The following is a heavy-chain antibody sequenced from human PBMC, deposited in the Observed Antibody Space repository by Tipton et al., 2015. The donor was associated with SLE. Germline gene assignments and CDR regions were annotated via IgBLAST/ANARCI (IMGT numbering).Heavy chain of an antibody. CDR1: GGSISSGGYY. D-gene: IGHD5-12*01. CDR3: ARGARYWYFDL. Sequence: TLSLTCTVSGGSISSGGYYWSCIRQQPGKGLEWIGYIYYSGSTYYNPSLKSRVTISVDTSKNQFSLKLSSVTAADTAVYYCARGARYWYFDLWGRGTLVTVSS. J-gene: IGHJ2*01. CDR2: IYYSGST. V-gene: IGHV4-31*03.